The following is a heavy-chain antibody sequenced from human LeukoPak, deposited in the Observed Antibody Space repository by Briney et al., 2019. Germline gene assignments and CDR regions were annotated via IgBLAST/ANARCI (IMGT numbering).Heavy chain of an antibody. CDR2: MNPNSGNT. J-gene: IGHJ4*02. Sequence: ASVKVSCKAFGYTFTNYDINWVRQAPGQGLEWMGWMNPNSGNTGYAQKFQGRVTITRNTSISTAYMELSSLRSEDTAVYYCARNQRNWDLDYWGQGTLVTVSS. D-gene: IGHD7-27*01. V-gene: IGHV1-8*03. CDR3: ARNQRNWDLDY. CDR1: GYTFTNYD.